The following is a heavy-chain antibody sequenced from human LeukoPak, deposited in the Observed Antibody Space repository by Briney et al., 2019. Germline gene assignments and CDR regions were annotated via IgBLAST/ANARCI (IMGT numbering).Heavy chain of an antibody. CDR3: AFDYASGSYLGFDY. D-gene: IGHD3-10*01. CDR1: GFTFSSYA. CDR2: IGGSGVHT. J-gene: IGHJ4*02. V-gene: IGHV3-23*01. Sequence: GGSLRLSCAASGFTFSSYAMSWVRQAPGKGLEWVSAIGGSGVHTYYADSAKGRFTISRDNSKSTLYLQMNNLRGEDTAVYYCAFDYASGSYLGFDYWGQGTLVTVSS.